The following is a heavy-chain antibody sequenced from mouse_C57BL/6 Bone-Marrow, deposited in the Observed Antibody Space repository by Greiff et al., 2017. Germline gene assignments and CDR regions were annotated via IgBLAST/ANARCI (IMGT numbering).Heavy chain of an antibody. CDR1: GFTFSDYG. CDR2: ISNLAYSI. V-gene: IGHV5-15*01. D-gene: IGHD2-3*01. Sequence: EVQLVESGGGLVQPGGSLKLSCAASGFTFSDYGMAWVRQAPRKGPEWVAFISNLAYSIYYADTVTGRFPISRENAKNTLYLEMNSLRSEDTAMYYCARLGYYDYAMDYWGQGTSVTVSS. J-gene: IGHJ4*01. CDR3: ARLGYYDYAMDY.